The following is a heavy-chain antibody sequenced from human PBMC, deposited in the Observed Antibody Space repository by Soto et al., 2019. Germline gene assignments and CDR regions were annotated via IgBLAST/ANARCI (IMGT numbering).Heavy chain of an antibody. CDR2: IYYSGST. CDR1: GGSISIYY. CDR3: ARDIYYDFWSGNYGMDV. J-gene: IGHJ6*01. V-gene: IGHV4-59*01. Sequence: SETLSITCTFSGGSISIYYWSWIRQPPGKGLEWIGYIYYSGSTNYNPSLKSRVTISVDTSKNQFSLKLSSVTAADTAVYYCARDIYYDFWSGNYGMDVWGQGTTVTVSS. D-gene: IGHD3-3*01.